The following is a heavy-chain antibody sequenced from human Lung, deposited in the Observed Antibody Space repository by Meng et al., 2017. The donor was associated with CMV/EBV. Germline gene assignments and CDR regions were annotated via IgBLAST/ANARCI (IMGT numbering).Heavy chain of an antibody. D-gene: IGHD4-17*01. CDR1: GFPFHEYA. CDR2: ISWSSTDI. CDR3: VKDKKLHIRYYFDY. J-gene: IGHJ4*02. V-gene: IGHV3-9*01. Sequence: GGSLRLSCATSGFPFHEYAMHWVRQAPGKGLEWVSGISWSSTDIAYADSVKGRVTISRDNAKKTLYLQMNSLRAEDTASYYCVKDKKLHIRYYFDYWGQGTLVTVSS.